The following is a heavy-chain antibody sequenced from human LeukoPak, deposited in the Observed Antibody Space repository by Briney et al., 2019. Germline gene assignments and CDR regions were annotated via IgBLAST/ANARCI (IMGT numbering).Heavy chain of an antibody. J-gene: IGHJ4*02. D-gene: IGHD2-21*02. V-gene: IGHV1-46*01. Sequence: ASVKVSCKASGYTFTSYYMHWVRQAPGQGGEWMGIINPSGGSTSYAQKYQGRVTMTRDSSTSTVYMELISLRSEDTAVYYCAREGDSRTDFVYWGQGTLVTVSS. CDR1: GYTFTSYY. CDR2: INPSGGST. CDR3: AREGDSRTDFVY.